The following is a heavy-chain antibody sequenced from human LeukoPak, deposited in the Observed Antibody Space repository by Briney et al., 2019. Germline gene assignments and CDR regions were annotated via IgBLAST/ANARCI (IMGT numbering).Heavy chain of an antibody. D-gene: IGHD6-13*01. CDR3: ARRIAAADAFDI. V-gene: IGHV4-39*07. CDR2: IYYSGST. J-gene: IGHJ3*02. CDR1: GGSISSSSYY. Sequence: SETLSLTCTVSGGSISSSSYYWGWIRQPPGKGLEWIGSIYYSGSTYYNPSLKSRVTISIDTSKNQVSLKLSSVTAADTAVYYCARRIAAADAFDIWGQGTMVTVSS.